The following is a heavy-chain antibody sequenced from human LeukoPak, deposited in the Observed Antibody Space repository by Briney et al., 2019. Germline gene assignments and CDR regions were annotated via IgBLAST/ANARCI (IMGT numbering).Heavy chain of an antibody. Sequence: RGSLRLSCAASGFKFGSFSMGWVRQAPGKGLEWLSYITSSSSATYYADSLMGRFTISRDNAKNSLYLQINSLRVDDTAVYYCARAIASYGDSAFWGQGTLVTVSS. CDR1: GFKFGSFS. D-gene: IGHD5-18*01. V-gene: IGHV3-48*04. CDR2: ITSSSSAT. CDR3: ARAIASYGDSAF. J-gene: IGHJ4*02.